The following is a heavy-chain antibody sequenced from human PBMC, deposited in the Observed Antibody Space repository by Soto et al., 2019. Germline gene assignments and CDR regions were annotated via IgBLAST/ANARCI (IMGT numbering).Heavy chain of an antibody. V-gene: IGHV3-30*18. CDR1: TFTFSNFG. J-gene: IGHJ4*02. CDR3: ANDYGDYAGYLEY. CDR2: ISFDGSKK. Sequence: QVQLVESGGGVVQPGRSLRLSCAASTFTFSNFGMNWVRQAPGKGLEWVAVISFDGSKKYYAASVKGRFTISRDNSKNTLYLERNSLRPEDTAFYYCANDYGDYAGYLEYWGRGTLVTVSS. D-gene: IGHD4-17*01.